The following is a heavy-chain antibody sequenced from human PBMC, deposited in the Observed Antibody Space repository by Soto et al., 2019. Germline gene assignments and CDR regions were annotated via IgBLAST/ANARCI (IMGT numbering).Heavy chain of an antibody. CDR2: VTYSGST. CDR1: GESVSDYF. Sequence: QVQLQQWGAGLLKPSETLSLTCAVYGESVSDYFWSWIPQPPGMGLEWIGEVTYSGSTNYNPSLKSRVTMSVDTSENRFSLQLRSVTAADTAVYYCARGLPANYWGQGTLVTVSS. J-gene: IGHJ4*02. CDR3: ARGLPANY. V-gene: IGHV4-34*01.